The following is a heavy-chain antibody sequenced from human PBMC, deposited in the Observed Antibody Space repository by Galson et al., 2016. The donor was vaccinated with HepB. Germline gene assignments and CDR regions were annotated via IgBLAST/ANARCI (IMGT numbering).Heavy chain of an antibody. D-gene: IGHD2-15*01. Sequence: SLRLSCAASGFTFSSYSVNWVRQAPGKGLEWVGRIKSRASSYTTEYAASVKGRFTISRDDSKNSLYLQMNSLKTEDTAVYYCVRVAYCRGGSCYDYWGQGTLVTVSS. CDR3: VRVAYCRGGSCYDY. V-gene: IGHV3-72*01. CDR1: GFTFSSYS. CDR2: IKSRASSYTT. J-gene: IGHJ4*02.